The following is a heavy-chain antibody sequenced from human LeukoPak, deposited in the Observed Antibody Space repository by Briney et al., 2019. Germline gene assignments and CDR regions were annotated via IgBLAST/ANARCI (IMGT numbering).Heavy chain of an antibody. J-gene: IGHJ4*02. D-gene: IGHD3-22*01. CDR1: GFTVSTHY. CDR2: IYRSGNT. Sequence: GGSLRLSCEASGFTVSTHYINWVRQAPGKGPEWVSIIYRSGNTYYADSVKGRLTISRDNSKNTVHLQMHNLKVEDTALYYCARGYPSYESSGYPFDLWGQGTRVTVSS. V-gene: IGHV3-66*01. CDR3: ARGYPSYESSGYPFDL.